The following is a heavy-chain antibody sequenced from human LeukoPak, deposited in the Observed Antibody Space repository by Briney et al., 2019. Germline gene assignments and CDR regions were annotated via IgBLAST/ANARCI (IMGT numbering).Heavy chain of an antibody. V-gene: IGHV1-69*02. Sequence: PVASVKVSCKASGGTFSSYTISWVRQAPGQGLEWMGRIIPILGIANYAQKFQGRVTITADKSTSTAYMELSSLRSEDTAVYYCARVGDNWNDLDYWGQGTLVTVSS. CDR3: ARVGDNWNDLDY. CDR2: IIPILGIA. CDR1: GGTFSSYT. J-gene: IGHJ4*02. D-gene: IGHD1-1*01.